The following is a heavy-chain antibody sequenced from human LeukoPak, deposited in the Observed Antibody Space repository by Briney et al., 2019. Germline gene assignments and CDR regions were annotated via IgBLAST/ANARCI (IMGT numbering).Heavy chain of an antibody. CDR3: AAAAAGTLGWFDP. Sequence: ASVKVSCKASGYTFTGYYMHWVRQAPGQGLEWMGWINPNSGGTNYAQKFQGRVTMTRDTSISTAYMELSRLRSDDTAVYYCAAAAAGTLGWFDPWGQGTLVTVSS. V-gene: IGHV1-2*02. J-gene: IGHJ5*02. D-gene: IGHD6-13*01. CDR2: INPNSGGT. CDR1: GYTFTGYY.